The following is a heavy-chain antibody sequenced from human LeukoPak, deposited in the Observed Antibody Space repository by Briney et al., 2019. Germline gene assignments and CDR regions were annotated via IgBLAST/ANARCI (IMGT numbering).Heavy chain of an antibody. J-gene: IGHJ6*03. V-gene: IGHV3-13*01. Sequence: GSLRPSCAASGFPFSSFDMHGVRQPTGQGLGWVSTIGTASDTYYPGSVEGRFTLSRDNAKNSLYLQMNSLTAGNTAVYYCARGPPRGKYYYMDVWGKGTTVTVSS. CDR2: IGTASDT. CDR3: ARGPPRGKYYYMDV. CDR1: GFPFSSFD. D-gene: IGHD1-1*01.